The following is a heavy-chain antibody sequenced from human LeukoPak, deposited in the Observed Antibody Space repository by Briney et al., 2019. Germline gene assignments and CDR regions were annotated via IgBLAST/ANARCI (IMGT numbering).Heavy chain of an antibody. CDR3: ARDHSSSYYSYDF. V-gene: IGHV3-21*01. J-gene: IGHJ4*02. Sequence: GGSLRPSCAASGFIFSSYNMNWVRQAPGKGLEWVSSISGGSSYIYYADSVKGRFTISRDNAKNSLYLQMDSLRADDTAVYYCARDHSSSYYSYDFWGQGALVTVSS. CDR1: GFIFSSYN. CDR2: ISGGSSYI. D-gene: IGHD6-13*01.